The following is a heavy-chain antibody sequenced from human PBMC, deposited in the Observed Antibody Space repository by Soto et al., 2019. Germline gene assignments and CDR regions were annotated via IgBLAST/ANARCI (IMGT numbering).Heavy chain of an antibody. CDR3: ARVGIAAAGTSPPDY. CDR1: GYTFTSYG. V-gene: IGHV1-18*01. CDR2: ISAYNGNT. J-gene: IGHJ4*02. D-gene: IGHD6-13*01. Sequence: GASVKVSCNASGYTFTSYGISWVRQAPGQGLEWMGWISAYNGNTNYAQKLQGRVTMTTDTSTSTAYMELRSLRSDDTAVYYCARVGIAAAGTSPPDYWGQGTLVTVSS.